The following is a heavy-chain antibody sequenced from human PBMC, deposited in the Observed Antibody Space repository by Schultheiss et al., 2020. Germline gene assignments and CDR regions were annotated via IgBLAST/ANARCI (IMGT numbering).Heavy chain of an antibody. V-gene: IGHV3-66*02. CDR1: GFTVSSNY. CDR3: ARDRGYYDSSGADAFDI. CDR2: IYSGGST. Sequence: GGSLRLSCAASGFTVSSNYMSWVRQAPGKGLEWVSVIYSGGSTYYADSVKGRFTISRDNSKNTLYLQMNSLRAEDTAVYYCARDRGYYDSSGADAFDIWGQGTMVTVSS. D-gene: IGHD3-22*01. J-gene: IGHJ3*02.